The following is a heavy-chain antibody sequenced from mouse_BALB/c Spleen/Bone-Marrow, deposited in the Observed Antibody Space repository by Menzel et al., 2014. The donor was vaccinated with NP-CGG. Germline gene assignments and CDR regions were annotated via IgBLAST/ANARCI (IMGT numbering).Heavy chain of an antibody. J-gene: IGHJ3*01. CDR1: GFTFSSFG. CDR3: ARKHYYSRFAY. D-gene: IGHD1-1*01. V-gene: IGHV5-17*02. Sequence: EVQRVESGGGLVQPGGSRKLSCAASGFTFSSFGMHWVRQAPEKGLEWVAYISSGSSTIYYADTVKGRFTISRDNPKNTLFLQMTSLRSEDTAMYYCARKHYYSRFAYWGQGTLVTVSA. CDR2: ISSGSSTI.